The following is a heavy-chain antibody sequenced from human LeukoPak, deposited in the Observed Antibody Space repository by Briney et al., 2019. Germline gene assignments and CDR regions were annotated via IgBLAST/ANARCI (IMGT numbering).Heavy chain of an antibody. D-gene: IGHD3-22*01. J-gene: IGHJ4*02. V-gene: IGHV4-39*01. CDR1: GGSISSSSYY. CDR3: AKNYHDSSAYYSDY. CDR2: IHHSGST. Sequence: SETLSLTCTVSGGSISSSSYYWGWIRQPPGKGLEWIGKIHHSGSTYYNPSLKSRVTISVDTSKNQFSLKLSSVTAADTAVYYCAKNYHDSSAYYSDYWGQGTLVTVSS.